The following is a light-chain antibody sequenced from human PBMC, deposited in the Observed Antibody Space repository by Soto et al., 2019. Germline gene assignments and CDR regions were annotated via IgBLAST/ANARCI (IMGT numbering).Light chain of an antibody. CDR1: QGISSY. Sequence: DIQMTQSPSTLSASVGDRVTITFRAIQGISSYFGWYQQKPGKAPNLLIYDASTLHSGVPSRFSGGGSGTDFTLTISSLQPEDFATYYCQQVNVYPSTFGGGTKVDIK. V-gene: IGKV1-9*01. CDR2: DAS. CDR3: QQVNVYPST. J-gene: IGKJ4*01.